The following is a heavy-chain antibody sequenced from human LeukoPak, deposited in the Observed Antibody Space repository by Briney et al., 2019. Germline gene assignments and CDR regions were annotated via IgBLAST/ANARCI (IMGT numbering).Heavy chain of an antibody. V-gene: IGHV3-23*01. Sequence: GFSQRLSCAASGFSFSSPAMIWVRQVPGKGLEWVSGISASRGSQSYADSVRGRFTISRENSKNTLYVQINSLRDQNTAVYYCAKDQRWESPHYLDSWGQGTLVTVSS. CDR1: GFSFSSPA. CDR2: ISASRGSQ. J-gene: IGHJ4*02. D-gene: IGHD1-26*01. CDR3: AKDQRWESPHYLDS.